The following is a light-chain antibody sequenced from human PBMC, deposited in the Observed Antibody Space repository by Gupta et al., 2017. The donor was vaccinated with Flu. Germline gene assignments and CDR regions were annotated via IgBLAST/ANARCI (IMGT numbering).Light chain of an antibody. CDR3: QQSNRTPWT. Sequence: DIQLTQSPSSLSASVGDRVTITCRASQSLNNYLNWYQQKPGKAPKLLISAAYSLQSGVPSRFSGALSGTDFTLTISSRQPEEIATYYCQQSNRTPWTFGQGTKVEIK. V-gene: IGKV1-39*01. CDR1: QSLNNY. J-gene: IGKJ1*01. CDR2: AAY.